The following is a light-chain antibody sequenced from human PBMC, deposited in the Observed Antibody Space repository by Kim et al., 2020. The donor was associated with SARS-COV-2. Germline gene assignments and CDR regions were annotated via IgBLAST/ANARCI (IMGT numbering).Light chain of an antibody. CDR1: SSNIGSNM. J-gene: IGLJ3*02. V-gene: IGLV1-44*01. CDR3: ETWDDGLNCPV. CDR2: ANN. Sequence: QSVLTQPPSASETPGQKVAISCSGSSSNIGSNMVNWYQQVPGTAPKLLIYANNQRPSGVPDRFSGSKSGTSASLAISGVQSDDEADYYCETWDDGLNCPVFGGGTQLTVL.